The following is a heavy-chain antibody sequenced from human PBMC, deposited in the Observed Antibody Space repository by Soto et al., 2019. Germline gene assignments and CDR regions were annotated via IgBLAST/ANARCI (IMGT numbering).Heavy chain of an antibody. J-gene: IGHJ5*02. CDR1: GYSFTSYW. V-gene: IGHV5-51*01. Sequence: ESLKISCKGSGYSFTSYWIGWVRQMPGKGLEWMGIIYPGDSDTRYSPSFQGQVTISADKSISTAYLQWSSLKASDTAMYYCARLPYDSSGYYFWFDPWGQGTLVTVSS. CDR2: IYPGDSDT. D-gene: IGHD3-22*01. CDR3: ARLPYDSSGYYFWFDP.